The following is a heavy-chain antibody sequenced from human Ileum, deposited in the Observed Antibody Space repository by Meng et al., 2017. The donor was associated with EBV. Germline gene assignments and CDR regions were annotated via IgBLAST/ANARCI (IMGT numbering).Heavy chain of an antibody. J-gene: IGHJ4*02. CDR1: GGSFSGYY. CDR3: ASHPGGNSQYYSSGDDY. Sequence: QGQQQQVGAGLLKPPGTLSLTCAVYGGSFSGYYWSWIRQPPGKGLEWIGEINHRGGAFYNPSLKSRVTMSIDTSKNQFSLKLNSVTAADTAVYYCASHPGGNSQYYSSGDDYWGQGALVTVSS. V-gene: IGHV4-34*01. D-gene: IGHD3-22*01. CDR2: INHRGGA.